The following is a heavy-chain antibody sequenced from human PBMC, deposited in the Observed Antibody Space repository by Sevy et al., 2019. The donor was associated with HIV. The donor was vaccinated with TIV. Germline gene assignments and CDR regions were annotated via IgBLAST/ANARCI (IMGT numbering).Heavy chain of an antibody. CDR2: FDPEDGER. Sequence: ASVKVSCKVSGYTLTQLSMHWVRQAPGKGLEWMGSFDPEDGERIYAQKFQGRITMTEDTSTDTAYMDLSSLKSDDMAVYYCATTREYYQGKSGYFDYWGQGALVTVSS. D-gene: IGHD2-15*01. CDR1: GYTLTQLS. J-gene: IGHJ4*02. V-gene: IGHV1-24*01. CDR3: ATTREYYQGKSGYFDY.